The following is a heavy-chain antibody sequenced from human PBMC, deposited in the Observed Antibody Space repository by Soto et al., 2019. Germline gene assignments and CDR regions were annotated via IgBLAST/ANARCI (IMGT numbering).Heavy chain of an antibody. CDR3: ARAPDTAMVRFDY. CDR2: IIPIFGTA. Sequence: SLKVSCKASGGTFSSYAISWVRQAPGQGLEWMGGIIPIFGTANYAQKFQGRVTITADESTSTAYMELSSLRSEDTAVYYCARAPDTAMVRFDYWGQGTLVTVSS. D-gene: IGHD5-18*01. CDR1: GGTFSSYA. J-gene: IGHJ4*02. V-gene: IGHV1-69*13.